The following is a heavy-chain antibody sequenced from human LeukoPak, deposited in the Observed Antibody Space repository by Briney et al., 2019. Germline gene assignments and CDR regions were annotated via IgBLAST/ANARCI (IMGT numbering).Heavy chain of an antibody. CDR1: GFTFSSYS. D-gene: IGHD2-2*01. J-gene: IGHJ4*02. Sequence: GGSLRLSCAASGFTFSSYSINWVRQAPGKGLEWVSVISSSSNYIFYADSVKGRFTISRDNAKNSLYLQMNSLRAEDTAVYYCARGGCTSASCYLFDYWGQGTPVTVSS. V-gene: IGHV3-21*01. CDR2: ISSSSNYI. CDR3: ARGGCTSASCYLFDY.